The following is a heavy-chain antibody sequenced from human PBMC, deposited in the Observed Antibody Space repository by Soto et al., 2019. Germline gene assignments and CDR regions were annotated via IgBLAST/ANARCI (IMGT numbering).Heavy chain of an antibody. D-gene: IGHD3-10*01. CDR3: ARDRRTYYSASGTYYYAMDV. V-gene: IGHV4-30-2*01. CDR1: GGSISSGGYS. J-gene: IGHJ6*02. CDR2: IYHSGST. Sequence: SETLSLTCAVSGGSISSGGYSWSWIRQPPGKGLEWIGYIYHSGSTYYNPSLKSRVTISVDRSKNQFSLKLSSVTAADTAVYYCARDRRTYYSASGTYYYAMDVWGQGTTVTVSS.